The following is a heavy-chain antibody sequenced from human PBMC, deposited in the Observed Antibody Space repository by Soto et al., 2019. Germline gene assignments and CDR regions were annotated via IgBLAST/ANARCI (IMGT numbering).Heavy chain of an antibody. V-gene: IGHV3-33*01. D-gene: IGHD3-10*01. Sequence: QVQLVESGGGVVQPARSLRLSCAASGFTFSSYGMHWVRQAPGKGLEWVAVIWYDGSNKYYADSVKGRFTISRDNSKNTLYLQMNSLRAEDTAVYYCARDSAPVALYYYGMDVWGQGTTVTVSS. J-gene: IGHJ6*02. CDR1: GFTFSSYG. CDR2: IWYDGSNK. CDR3: ARDSAPVALYYYGMDV.